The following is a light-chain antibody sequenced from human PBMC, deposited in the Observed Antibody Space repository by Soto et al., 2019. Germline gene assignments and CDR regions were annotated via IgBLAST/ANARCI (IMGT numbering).Light chain of an antibody. Sequence: QSALTQPASVSGSPEQSITISCTGTSSDVGGYNFVSWYQQYPGKAPKLMIYEVSNRPSGVSNRFSGSRSGNTASLTISDLQADDEADYYCASYTSNDTLVFGGGTKLTVL. CDR2: EVS. CDR1: SSDVGGYNF. J-gene: IGLJ3*02. V-gene: IGLV2-14*01. CDR3: ASYTSNDTLV.